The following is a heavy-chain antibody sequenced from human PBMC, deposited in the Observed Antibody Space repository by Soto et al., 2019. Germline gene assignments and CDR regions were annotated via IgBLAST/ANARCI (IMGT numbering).Heavy chain of an antibody. D-gene: IGHD1-26*01. V-gene: IGHV4-30-4*01. Sequence: PSETLSLTCTVSGGSISSGDYYWSWIRQPPGKGLEWIGYIYYSGSTYYNPSLKSRVTISVDTSKNQFSLKLSSVTAADTAVYYCARNPYLVGATTYWFDPWGQGTLVTVSS. J-gene: IGHJ5*02. CDR2: IYYSGST. CDR1: GGSISSGDYY. CDR3: ARNPYLVGATTYWFDP.